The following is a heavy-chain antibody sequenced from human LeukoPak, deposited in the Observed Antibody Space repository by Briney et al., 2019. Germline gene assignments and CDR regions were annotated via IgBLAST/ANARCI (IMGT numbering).Heavy chain of an antibody. J-gene: IGHJ3*02. D-gene: IGHD6-19*01. V-gene: IGHV3-30*18. CDR1: GFTFSSYG. CDR2: ISYDGSNK. Sequence: PGRSLRLSCAAFGFTFSSYGMHWVRQAPGKGLEWVAVISYDGSNKYYADSVKGRFTISRDNSKNTLYLQMNSLRAEDTAVYYCANLFSGNAFDIWGQGTMVTVSS. CDR3: ANLFSGNAFDI.